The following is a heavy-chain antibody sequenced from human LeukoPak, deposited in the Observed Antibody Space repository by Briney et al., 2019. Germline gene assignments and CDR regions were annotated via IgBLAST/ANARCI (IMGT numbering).Heavy chain of an antibody. CDR1: GFTFSGYY. J-gene: IGHJ4*02. V-gene: IGHV3-11*01. Sequence: PGGSLRLSCAASGFTFSGYYMSWIRQAPGKGLERVSYISSSGSTIYYADSVEGRFTISRDNAKNSLYLQMNSLRAEDAAVYYCASGYYYDSSGYSGFDYWGQGTLVTVSS. CDR2: ISSSGSTI. D-gene: IGHD3-22*01. CDR3: ASGYYYDSSGYSGFDY.